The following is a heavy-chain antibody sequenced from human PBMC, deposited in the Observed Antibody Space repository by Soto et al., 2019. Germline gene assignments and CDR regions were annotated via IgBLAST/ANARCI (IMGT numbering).Heavy chain of an antibody. V-gene: IGHV4-39*01. CDR2: TYYSGST. CDR3: ARHEVNVRKQWLLPRDWMDY. Sequence: QLQLQESGPGLVKPSETLSLTCTVSGGSISSGTYYWGWIRQPPGKGLEWIGSTYYSGSTYYNPSLKSRVTISVDTSKNQFSLKLSSVTAADTAVYYCARHEVNVRKQWLLPRDWMDYWGQGTLVTVSS. J-gene: IGHJ4*02. CDR1: GGSISSGTYY. D-gene: IGHD6-19*01.